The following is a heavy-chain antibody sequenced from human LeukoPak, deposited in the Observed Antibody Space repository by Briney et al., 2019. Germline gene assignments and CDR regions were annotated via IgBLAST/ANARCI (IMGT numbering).Heavy chain of an antibody. Sequence: VASVKVSCKASGYTFTSYGISWVRQAPGQGLEWMGWISAYNGNTNYAQKLQGRVTMTTDTSTSTAYMELRSLRSDDTAVYYCASIPVNYDFWSGYYDYYYYGMDVWGQGTTVTVSS. J-gene: IGHJ6*02. V-gene: IGHV1-18*01. D-gene: IGHD3-3*01. CDR1: GYTFTSYG. CDR3: ASIPVNYDFWSGYYDYYYYGMDV. CDR2: ISAYNGNT.